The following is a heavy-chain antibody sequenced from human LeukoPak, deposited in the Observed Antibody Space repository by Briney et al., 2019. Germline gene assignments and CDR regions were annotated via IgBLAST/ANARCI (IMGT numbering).Heavy chain of an antibody. J-gene: IGHJ4*02. V-gene: IGHV3-21*01. CDR3: ARAPYGYYAPFDY. D-gene: IGHD5-18*01. CDR1: GFIFSSYS. CDR2: ISSSSGYV. Sequence: GGSLRLSCAASGFIFSSYSMNWVRQAPGKGLEWVSSISSSSGYVYYADSVKGRFTISRDNAKNSLYLQMNSLRAEDTAVYYCARAPYGYYAPFDYWGQGTLVTVPS.